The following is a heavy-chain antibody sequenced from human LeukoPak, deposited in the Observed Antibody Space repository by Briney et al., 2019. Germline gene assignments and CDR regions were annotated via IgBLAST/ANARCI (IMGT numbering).Heavy chain of an antibody. Sequence: SDTLSLTCTVSGASISSSSSYWGWLRQPPGRGLEWLGNIYSRGNTYYNPSLKSRVTISVDTSKNQFSLKLSSVTAAHTAVYYCARVPTVTFFDYWGQGTLVTVSS. CDR1: GASISSSSSY. D-gene: IGHD4-17*01. CDR3: ARVPTVTFFDY. CDR2: IYSRGNT. V-gene: IGHV4-39*01. J-gene: IGHJ4*02.